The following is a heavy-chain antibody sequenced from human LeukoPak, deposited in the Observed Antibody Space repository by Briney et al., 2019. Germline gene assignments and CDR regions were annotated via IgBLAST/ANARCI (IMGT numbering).Heavy chain of an antibody. Sequence: PSETLSLTCTVSGGSINSASHYWGWIRQPADKGLEWIGRLYFSGTTNYNPSLTSRVTISLDTSKNQFSLKLSSVTAADTAVYYCARGSEDYDSSGYYYDLGDYWGQGTLVTVSS. CDR3: ARGSEDYDSSGYYYDLGDY. V-gene: IGHV4-61*02. J-gene: IGHJ4*02. CDR1: GGSINSASHY. D-gene: IGHD3-22*01. CDR2: LYFSGTT.